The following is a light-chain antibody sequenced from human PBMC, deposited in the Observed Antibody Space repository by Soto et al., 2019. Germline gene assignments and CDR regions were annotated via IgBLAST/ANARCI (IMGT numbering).Light chain of an antibody. V-gene: IGLV4-69*01. Sequence: QPVLTESPSASASVGASVKLTCTLSSGHSSYAIAWHQQQPEKGPRYLMKLNSDGSHSKGDGIPDRFSGSSSGAERYLTISSLQSEDEADYYCQTWGTGPVVFGGGTKVTVL. CDR2: LNSDGSH. J-gene: IGLJ2*01. CDR3: QTWGTGPVV. CDR1: SGHSSYA.